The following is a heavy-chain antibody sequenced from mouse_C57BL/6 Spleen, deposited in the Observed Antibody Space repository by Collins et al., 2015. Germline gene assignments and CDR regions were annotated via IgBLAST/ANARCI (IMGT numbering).Heavy chain of an antibody. CDR1: GYTFTSYW. CDR3: ASRDGSSPRHV. Sequence: QVQLQQPGAELVKPGASVKLSCKASGYTFTSYWMQWVKQRPGQGLEWIGEIDPSDSYTNYNQKFKGKATLTVDTSSSTAYMQLSSLTSEDSAVYYCASRDGSSPRHVWGTGTTVTVSS. V-gene: IGHV1-50*01. CDR2: IDPSDSYT. D-gene: IGHD1-1*01. J-gene: IGHJ1*03.